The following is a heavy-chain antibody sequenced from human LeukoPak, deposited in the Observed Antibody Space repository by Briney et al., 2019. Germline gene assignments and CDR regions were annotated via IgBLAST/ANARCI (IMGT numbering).Heavy chain of an antibody. CDR3: ASPIWDYYDSSGPPDFDY. CDR1: GYSISSGYY. J-gene: IGHJ4*02. Sequence: SETLSLTCAVSGYSISSGYYWGWIRQPPGEGLEWIGSIYHSGSTYYNPSLKSRVTISVDTSKNQFSLKLSSVTAADTAVYYCASPIWDYYDSSGPPDFDYWGQGTLVTVSS. D-gene: IGHD3-22*01. CDR2: IYHSGST. V-gene: IGHV4-38-2*01.